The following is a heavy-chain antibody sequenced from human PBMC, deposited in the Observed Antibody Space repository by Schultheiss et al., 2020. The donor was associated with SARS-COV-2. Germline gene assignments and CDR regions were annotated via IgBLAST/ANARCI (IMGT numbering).Heavy chain of an antibody. D-gene: IGHD4-17*01. Sequence: SETLSLTCTVSGGSIGSYYWTWIRQTPGKGLEWIGYIYNSGSTNYNPSLKSRVTISLDTSKNQFSLKLSSVTAADTAVYYCARDKRAVTTLKIFQGYYYYYYGMDVWGQGTTVTVSS. CDR2: IYNSGST. J-gene: IGHJ6*02. CDR1: GGSIGSYY. CDR3: ARDKRAVTTLKIFQGYYYYYYGMDV. V-gene: IGHV4-59*01.